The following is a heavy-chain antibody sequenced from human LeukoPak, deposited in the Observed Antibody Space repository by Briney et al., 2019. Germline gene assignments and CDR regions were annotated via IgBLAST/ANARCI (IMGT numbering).Heavy chain of an antibody. CDR1: GYTFTGYY. D-gene: IGHD2-8*01. CDR2: INPNSGGT. CDR3: ARDFTTYCTNGVCSDRNWFDP. J-gene: IGHJ5*02. Sequence: ASVKVSCKASGYTFTGYYMHWVRQAPGQGLEWMGWINPNSGGTNYAQKFQGRVTMTRDTSISTAYMELSRLRSDDTAVYYCARDFTTYCTNGVCSDRNWFDPWGQGTLVTVSS. V-gene: IGHV1-2*02.